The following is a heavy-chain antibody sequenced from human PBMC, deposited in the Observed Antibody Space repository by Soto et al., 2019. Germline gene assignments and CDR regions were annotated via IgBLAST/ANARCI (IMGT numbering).Heavy chain of an antibody. Sequence: GASVKVSCKASGYTFTSYGISWVRRAPGQGLEWMGWISAYNGNTNYAQKLQGRVTMTTDTSTSTAYMELRSLRSDDTAVYYCARRGVYYGSGKYMDVWGKGTTVTVSS. V-gene: IGHV1-18*01. CDR2: ISAYNGNT. J-gene: IGHJ6*03. CDR3: ARRGVYYGSGKYMDV. D-gene: IGHD3-10*01. CDR1: GYTFTSYG.